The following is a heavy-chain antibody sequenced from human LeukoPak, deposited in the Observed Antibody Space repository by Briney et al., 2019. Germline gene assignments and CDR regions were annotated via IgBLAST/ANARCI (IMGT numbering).Heavy chain of an antibody. V-gene: IGHV4-34*01. D-gene: IGHD1-7*01. CDR2: INHSGST. CDR3: ARAMYHWNYALGYYMDV. Sequence: SETLSLTCTVSGGSFSGYYWSWIRQPPGKGLEWIGEINHSGSTNYNPSLKSRVTISVDTSKNQFSLKLSSVTAADTAVYYCARAMYHWNYALGYYMDVWGKGTTVTVSS. CDR1: GGSFSGYY. J-gene: IGHJ6*03.